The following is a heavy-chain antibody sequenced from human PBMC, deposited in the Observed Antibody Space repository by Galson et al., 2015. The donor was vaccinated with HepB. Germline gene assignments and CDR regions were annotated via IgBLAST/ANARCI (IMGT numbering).Heavy chain of an antibody. J-gene: IGHJ4*02. CDR3: ARDGAGSAAGTSLDY. CDR2: IWYDGSNK. D-gene: IGHD6-19*01. V-gene: IGHV3-33*08. CDR1: GFTFSSYG. Sequence: SLRLPCAASGFTFSSYGMHWVRQAPGKGLEWVAVIWYDGSNKYYADSVKGRFTISRDNSKNTLYLQMNSLRAEDTAVYYCARDGAGSAAGTSLDYWGQGTLVTVSS.